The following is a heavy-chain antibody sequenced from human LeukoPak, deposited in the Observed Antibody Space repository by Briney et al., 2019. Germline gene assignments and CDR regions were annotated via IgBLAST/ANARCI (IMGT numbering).Heavy chain of an antibody. CDR2: ISGSGGST. J-gene: IGHJ4*02. Sequence: GGSLRLSCAASGFTFSGYAMSWVRQAPGKGLEWVSAISGSGGSTYYADSVKGRFTISRDNSKNTLYLQMNSLRAEDTAVYYCAKDVDSSGWFTSLPEYYFDYWGQGTLVTVSS. D-gene: IGHD6-13*01. CDR1: GFTFSGYA. V-gene: IGHV3-23*01. CDR3: AKDVDSSGWFTSLPEYYFDY.